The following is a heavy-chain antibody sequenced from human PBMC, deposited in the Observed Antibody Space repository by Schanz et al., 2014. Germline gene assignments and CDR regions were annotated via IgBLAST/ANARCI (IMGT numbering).Heavy chain of an antibody. D-gene: IGHD5-12*01. J-gene: IGHJ3*01. CDR2: MYINSGST. CDR3: ARDGGRDGYNLAFDV. Sequence: EVQLVESGGGLVQPGGSLRLSCAASGFTFSIHYMSWVRQAPGKGLEWISSMYINSGSTQYADSVKGRFIISRDSSKNTLFLQMNSLRAEDTAVYFCARDGGRDGYNLAFDVWGQGTLVTVSS. V-gene: IGHV3-66*01. CDR1: GFTFSIHY.